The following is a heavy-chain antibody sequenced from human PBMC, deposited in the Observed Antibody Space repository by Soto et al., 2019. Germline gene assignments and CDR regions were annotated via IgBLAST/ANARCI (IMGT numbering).Heavy chain of an antibody. Sequence: SLRLSCVASGFTFSSYAMNWVRQAPGKGLEWVSYISSSSSTIYYADSVKGRFTISRDNAKNSLYLQMNSLRDEDTAVYYCARLHLAAGNYGMDVWGHGTTVTVSS. CDR2: ISSSSSTI. CDR3: ARLHLAAGNYGMDV. CDR1: GFTFSSYA. D-gene: IGHD6-13*01. J-gene: IGHJ6*02. V-gene: IGHV3-48*02.